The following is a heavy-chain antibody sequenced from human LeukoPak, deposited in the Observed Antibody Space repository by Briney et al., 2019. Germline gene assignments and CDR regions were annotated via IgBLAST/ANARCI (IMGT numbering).Heavy chain of an antibody. Sequence: GGSLRLSCAASGLTFSSYGMHWVRQAPGKGLEWVAFIRYDGSNKYYADSVKGRFTISRDNSKNTLYLQMNSLRAEDTALYYCAKDIVAAAGTGFDYWGQGTLVTVSS. CDR2: IRYDGSNK. V-gene: IGHV3-30*02. CDR1: GLTFSSYG. D-gene: IGHD6-13*01. CDR3: AKDIVAAAGTGFDY. J-gene: IGHJ4*02.